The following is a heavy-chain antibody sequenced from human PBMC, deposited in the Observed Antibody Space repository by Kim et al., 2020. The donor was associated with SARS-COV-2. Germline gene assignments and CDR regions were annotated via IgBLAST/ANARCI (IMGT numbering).Heavy chain of an antibody. CDR3: AKPSSFLGFGEGWACFDF. V-gene: IGHV3-30*18. Sequence: GGSLRLSCAASGFNFNNFALHWVRQAPGKGLEWVAVISYEGSKKFYADSVKGRFTISRDTSKNTVYLQLNSLTSEDTAVYFCAKPSSFLGFGEGWACFDFWGQRGLVTVSS. D-gene: IGHD3-10*01. J-gene: IGHJ4*02. CDR2: ISYEGSKK. CDR1: GFNFNNFA.